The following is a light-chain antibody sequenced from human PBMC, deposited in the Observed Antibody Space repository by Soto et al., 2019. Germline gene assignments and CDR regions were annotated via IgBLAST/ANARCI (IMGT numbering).Light chain of an antibody. J-gene: IGLJ1*01. Sequence: QSVLTQPASVSGSSRQSITISCSGTNSDIGSYNYVSWYLQHPGKAPKLIVFEVSNRPSGISDRFSGSKSGNTAYLTISGLQTEDEAVYYCNSFTSSNTLPYVFGTGTKVTVL. CDR2: EVS. V-gene: IGLV2-14*01. CDR1: NSDIGSYNY. CDR3: NSFTSSNTLPYV.